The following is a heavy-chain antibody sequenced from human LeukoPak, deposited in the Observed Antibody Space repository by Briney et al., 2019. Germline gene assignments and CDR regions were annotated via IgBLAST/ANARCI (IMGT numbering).Heavy chain of an antibody. CDR3: ARESRYYDSSGPEGFDY. D-gene: IGHD3-22*01. CDR1: GFTFSDYY. CDR2: ISSSGSTI. J-gene: IGHJ4*02. Sequence: GSLRLSCAASGFTFSDYYMSWIRQAPGKGLEWVSYISSSGSTIYYADSVKGRFTISRDNAKNSLYLQMNSLRAEDTAVYYCARESRYYDSSGPEGFDYWGQGTLVTVSS. V-gene: IGHV3-11*01.